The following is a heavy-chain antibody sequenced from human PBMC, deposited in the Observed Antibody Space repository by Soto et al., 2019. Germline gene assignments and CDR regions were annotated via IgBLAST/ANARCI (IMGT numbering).Heavy chain of an antibody. J-gene: IGHJ3*02. D-gene: IGHD2-2*01. V-gene: IGHV3-33*01. CDR1: GFTFSTYG. Sequence: PGGSLRLSCAASGFTFSTYGMHWVRQAPGKGLEWVALIWFDGSDKYYADSVKGRFTISRDNSKNTLYLQMSSLRAEDTAVYYCARLYCKSSSCHSVGAFDIRGQGTVVTVSS. CDR3: ARLYCKSSSCHSVGAFDI. CDR2: IWFDGSDK.